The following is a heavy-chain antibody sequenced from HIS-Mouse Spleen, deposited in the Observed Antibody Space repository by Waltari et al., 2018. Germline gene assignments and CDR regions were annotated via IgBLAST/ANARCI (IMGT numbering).Heavy chain of an antibody. CDR1: GYTFTSYD. CDR2: MNPNSGNT. Sequence: QVQLVQSGAEVKKPGASVKVSCKASGYTFTSYDINWVRQATGQGLEWMGWMNPNSGNTGYAQKFQGRVTMTRNTSISTAYMELSSLRSEDTAGYYGARIGSHRRGYSYGYWFDPWGQGTLVTVSS. CDR3: ARIGSHRRGYSYGYWFDP. D-gene: IGHD5-18*01. V-gene: IGHV1-8*01. J-gene: IGHJ5*02.